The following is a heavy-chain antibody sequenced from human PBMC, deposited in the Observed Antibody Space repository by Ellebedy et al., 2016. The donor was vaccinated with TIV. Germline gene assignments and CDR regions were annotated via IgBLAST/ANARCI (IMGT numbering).Heavy chain of an antibody. V-gene: IGHV3-7*01. Sequence: GESLKISCVVPGFTFSNFWMSWVRQAPGKVLGWVAHIKTDGSETYYVDSVKGRFTISRENAKTALFLQMDGLRVDDSAVYYCVGFGVFNLWGQGAPVTVSS. J-gene: IGHJ5*02. CDR1: GFTFSNFW. D-gene: IGHD3-3*01. CDR2: IKTDGSET. CDR3: VGFGVFNL.